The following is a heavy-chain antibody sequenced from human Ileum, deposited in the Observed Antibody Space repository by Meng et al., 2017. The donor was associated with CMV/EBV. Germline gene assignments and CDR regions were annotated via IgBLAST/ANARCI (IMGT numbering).Heavy chain of an antibody. D-gene: IGHD5/OR15-5a*01. CDR1: GFTFSSYS. CDR2: ISSSSGTI. CDR3: ARDLRNYYYYGMDV. V-gene: IGHV3-48*04. J-gene: IGHJ6*02. Sequence: GESLKISCAASGFTFSSYSMNWVRQAPGKGLEWVSYISSSSGTIYYAESVKGRFTISRDDAKNSLYLQMNSLRAEDTAVYYCARDLRNYYYYGMDVWGQGTTVTVSS.